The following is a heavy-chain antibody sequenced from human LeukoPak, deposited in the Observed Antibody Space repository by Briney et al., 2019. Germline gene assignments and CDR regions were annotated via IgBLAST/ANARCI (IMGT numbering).Heavy chain of an antibody. CDR2: IPYDGSNK. CDR3: AKDLGYSSGWYLDV. V-gene: IGHV3-30*18. J-gene: IGHJ6*02. Sequence: GGSLRLSCAASGFTFSSYGMHWVRQAPGKGLEWVAVIPYDGSNKYYADSVKGRFTISRDNSKNTLYLQMNSLRAEDTAVYYCAKDLGYSSGWYLDVWGQGTTVTVSS. CDR1: GFTFSSYG. D-gene: IGHD6-19*01.